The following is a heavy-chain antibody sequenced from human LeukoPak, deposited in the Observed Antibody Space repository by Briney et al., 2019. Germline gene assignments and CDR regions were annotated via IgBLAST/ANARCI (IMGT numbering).Heavy chain of an antibody. J-gene: IGHJ4*02. D-gene: IGHD3-10*01. CDR3: ARDLLLWFGELSGDSDY. CDR2: IWYDGSHK. V-gene: IGHV3-33*01. Sequence: GRSLRLSCAASGFTFSSYGMHWVRQAPGKGLEWVADIWYDGSHKYYADSVKGRFTISRDNSKNTLHLQMNSLRAEDTAVYYCARDLLLWFGELSGDSDYWGQGTLVTVSS. CDR1: GFTFSSYG.